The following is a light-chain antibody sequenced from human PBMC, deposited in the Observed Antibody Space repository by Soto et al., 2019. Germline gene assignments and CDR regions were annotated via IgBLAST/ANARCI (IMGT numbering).Light chain of an antibody. CDR2: GAS. J-gene: IGKJ3*01. Sequence: EIVLTQSPGTLSLSPGDRATLSCRATQSVSINYLAWYQQKPGRAPRLLFFGASTRAPGLPDRFSGTGSGTDFTLTISRLEPEDSAVYYCQQYGSSPFTFGPGTKVDLK. CDR3: QQYGSSPFT. CDR1: QSVSINY. V-gene: IGKV3-20*01.